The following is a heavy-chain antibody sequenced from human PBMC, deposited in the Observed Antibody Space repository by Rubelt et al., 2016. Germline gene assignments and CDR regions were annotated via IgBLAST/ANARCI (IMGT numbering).Heavy chain of an antibody. J-gene: IGHJ4*02. V-gene: IGHV5-51*01. CDR3: ARLADSGTDYFDY. CDR2: IYPFDSDT. CDR1: GYSFTSYW. Sequence: PGESLRISCQGSGYSFTSYWIAWVRQMPGKGLEWMGIIYPFDSDTKYSPSFQGHVTISADKSISSAYLQWSSLEASDTALYYCARLADSGTDYFDYWGQGSLVTVSS. D-gene: IGHD6-13*01.